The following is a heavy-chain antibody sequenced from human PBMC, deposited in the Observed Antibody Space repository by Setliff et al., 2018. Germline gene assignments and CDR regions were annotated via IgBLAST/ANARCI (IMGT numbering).Heavy chain of an antibody. V-gene: IGHV4-4*08. J-gene: IGHJ6*03. Sequence: SETLSLTCTVSGGSISSYYWSWIRQPPGKGLEWIGYIYSSGRTNYNPSLKSRVTLSVDTSNNQFSLKVSPVTAADTAVYYCARAPPNRYSGSYEYFYMDVWGKGTTVTVSS. CDR3: ARAPPNRYSGSYEYFYMDV. CDR2: IYSSGRT. CDR1: GGSISSYY. D-gene: IGHD1-26*01.